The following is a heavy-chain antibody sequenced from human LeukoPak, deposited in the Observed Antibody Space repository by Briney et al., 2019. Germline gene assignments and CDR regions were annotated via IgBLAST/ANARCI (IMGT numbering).Heavy chain of an antibody. Sequence: ASVKVSCKASGYTFISYQMHWVRQAPGQGLEWMGIINPTGGSTSHAQKFQGRVTMTRDTSTSTVYMELSSLRSEDTAVHYCARKGSSSCFDYWGQGTLVTVSS. CDR1: GYTFISYQ. CDR2: INPTGGST. CDR3: ARKGSSSCFDY. V-gene: IGHV1-46*01. D-gene: IGHD6-6*01. J-gene: IGHJ4*02.